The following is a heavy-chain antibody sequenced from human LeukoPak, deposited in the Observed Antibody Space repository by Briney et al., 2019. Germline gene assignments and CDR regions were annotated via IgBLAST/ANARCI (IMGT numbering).Heavy chain of an antibody. CDR2: INPNSGGT. CDR1: GYTFTGYY. J-gene: IGHJ4*02. CDR3: ARDLDGDGYNLPYD. V-gene: IGHV1-2*02. D-gene: IGHD5-24*01. Sequence: ASVKVSCKASGYTFTGYYMPWVRQAPGQGLEWMGWINPNSGGTNYAQKFQGRVTMTRDTSISTAYMELSRLRSDDTAVYYCARDLDGDGYNLPYDWGQGTLVTVSS.